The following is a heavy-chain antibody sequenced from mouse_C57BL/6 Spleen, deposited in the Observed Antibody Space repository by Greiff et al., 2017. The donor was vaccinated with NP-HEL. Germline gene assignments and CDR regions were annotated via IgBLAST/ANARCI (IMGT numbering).Heavy chain of an antibody. CDR2: IYPGSGST. CDR3: ATGTWWFAY. D-gene: IGHD4-1*01. Sequence: VQGVESGAELVKPGASVKMSCKASGYTFTSYWITWVKQRPGQGLEWIGDIYPGSGSTNYNEKFKSKATLTVDTSSSTAYMQLSSLTSEDSAVYYCATGTWWFAYWGQGTLVTVSA. CDR1: GYTFTSYW. V-gene: IGHV1-55*01. J-gene: IGHJ3*01.